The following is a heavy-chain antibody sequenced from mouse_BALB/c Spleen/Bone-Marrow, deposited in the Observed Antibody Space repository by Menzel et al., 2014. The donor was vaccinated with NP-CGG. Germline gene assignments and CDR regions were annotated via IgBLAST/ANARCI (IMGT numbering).Heavy chain of an antibody. J-gene: IGHJ2*01. CDR3: ARGISYHFDY. CDR1: GYIFSSYW. Sequence: QVQLQQPGAELMKPGASVKISCKATGYIFSSYWIEWVKQRPGHGLEWIGEILPGISTNYNEKFKGKATFTADTSSNTAYMQLSSLTSVDSAVYYCARGISYHFDYWGQGTTLTVSS. D-gene: IGHD5-1*01. CDR2: ILPGIST. V-gene: IGHV1-9*01.